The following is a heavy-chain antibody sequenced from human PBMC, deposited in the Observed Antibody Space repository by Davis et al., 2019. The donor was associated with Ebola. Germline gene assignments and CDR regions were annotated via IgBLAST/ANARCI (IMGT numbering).Heavy chain of an antibody. D-gene: IGHD5/OR15-5a*01. CDR1: GFTFDDYA. CDR3: ARQHDPSTPAPGF. CDR2: IKTDGSYT. Sequence: GESLKISCAASGFTFDDYAMHWVRQAPGKGLVWVSRIKTDGSYTNYADSVKGRFAIFRDNAKNTLYLQMNSLRAEDTAVYYCARQHDPSTPAPGFWGQGTLVTVSS. V-gene: IGHV3-74*01. J-gene: IGHJ4*02.